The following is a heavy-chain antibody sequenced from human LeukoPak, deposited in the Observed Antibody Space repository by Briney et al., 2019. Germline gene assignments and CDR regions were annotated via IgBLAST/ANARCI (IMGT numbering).Heavy chain of an antibody. Sequence: SETLSLTCTVSGGSISSSSYYWGCIRQPPGKGLEWIGSIYYSGSTYYNPSLKSRVTISVDTSKNQFSLKLSSVTAADTAVYYCARTDIAAADFQHWGQGTLVTVSS. CDR1: GGSISSSSYY. CDR2: IYYSGST. CDR3: ARTDIAAADFQH. V-gene: IGHV4-39*01. D-gene: IGHD6-13*01. J-gene: IGHJ1*01.